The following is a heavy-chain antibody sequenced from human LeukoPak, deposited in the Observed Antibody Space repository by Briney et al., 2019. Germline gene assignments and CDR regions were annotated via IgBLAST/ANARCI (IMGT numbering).Heavy chain of an antibody. J-gene: IGHJ4*02. CDR2: INPSGGST. D-gene: IGHD3-22*01. CDR1: GYTFTVYY. V-gene: IGHV1-46*01. Sequence: ASVKVSCKTSGYTFTVYYVHWVRQAPGQGLEWMGIINPSGGSTSYAQKFQGRVTMTRDTSTSTVYMELSSLRSEDTAVYYCARPEYYYDSSGYYYFDYWGQGTLVTVSS. CDR3: ARPEYYYDSSGYYYFDY.